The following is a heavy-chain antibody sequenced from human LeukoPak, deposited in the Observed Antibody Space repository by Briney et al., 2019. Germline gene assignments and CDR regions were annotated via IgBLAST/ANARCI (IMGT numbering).Heavy chain of an antibody. CDR3: AKDREGCSSTSCYGLSDY. V-gene: IGHV3-23*01. D-gene: IGHD2-2*01. J-gene: IGHJ4*02. CDR2: ISGSGGST. CDR1: GFTFSSYA. Sequence: GGSLRLSCAASGFTFSSYAMSWVRQARGKGLEWVSAISGSGGSTYYADSVKGRFTISRDNSKNTLYLQMNSLRAEDTAVYYCAKDREGCSSTSCYGLSDYWGQGTLVTVSS.